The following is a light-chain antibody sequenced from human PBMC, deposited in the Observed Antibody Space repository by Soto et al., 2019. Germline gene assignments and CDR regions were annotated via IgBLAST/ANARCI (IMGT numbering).Light chain of an antibody. CDR2: DAS. Sequence: EIVLTQSPCTLSLSPWERSTLSCMASQTVRNNYLAWYQQKPGQAPRLLIYDASSRATGIPDRFSGGGSGTDFTLTISRLEPEDFAVYYCQQFSSYPLTFGGGTKVDIK. J-gene: IGKJ4*01. CDR3: QQFSSYPLT. V-gene: IGKV3-20*01. CDR1: QTVRNNY.